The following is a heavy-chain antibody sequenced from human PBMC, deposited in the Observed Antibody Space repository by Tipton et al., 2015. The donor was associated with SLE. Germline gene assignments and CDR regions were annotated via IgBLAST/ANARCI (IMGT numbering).Heavy chain of an antibody. CDR1: GGSFSGYY. CDR2: INHSGST. Sequence: TLSLTCAVYGGSFSGYYWSWIRQPPGKGLEWIGEINHSGSTNYNPSLKSRVTISVDTSKNQFSLKLSSVTAADTAVYYCARDRVGLWFRTNYYYYYGMDAWGQGTTVTVSS. CDR3: ARDRVGLWFRTNYYYYYGMDA. D-gene: IGHD3-10*01. J-gene: IGHJ6*02. V-gene: IGHV4-34*01.